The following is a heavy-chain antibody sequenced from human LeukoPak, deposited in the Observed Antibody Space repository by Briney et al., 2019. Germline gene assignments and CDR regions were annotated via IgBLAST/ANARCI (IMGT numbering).Heavy chain of an antibody. J-gene: IGHJ4*02. CDR2: ISSSSSTV. Sequence: GGSLRLSCAASGFTFSSYNMNWVRQAPGKGLEWLSYISSSSSTVYYVDSVKGRFTISRDNAKNSLYLQMNSLRAEDTAVYYCAKRWDSSGYLPYFDYWGQGTLVTVSS. D-gene: IGHD3-22*01. V-gene: IGHV3-48*01. CDR3: AKRWDSSGYLPYFDY. CDR1: GFTFSSYN.